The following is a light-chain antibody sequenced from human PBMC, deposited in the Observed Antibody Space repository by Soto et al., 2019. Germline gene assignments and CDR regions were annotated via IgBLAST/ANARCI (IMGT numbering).Light chain of an antibody. J-gene: IGKJ1*01. CDR1: KSVLFPSNNKNH. Sequence: DIVMTQPPDSPALSPRERATLSSDSSKSVLFPSNNKNHLDWYQQKPGKPPRLLISWASTRESGVPERFRGSGSGTDFTLTISSLQAEDVEFYYCQQFYISPWTFGQGTKVDIK. CDR2: WAS. V-gene: IGKV4-1*01. CDR3: QQFYISPWT.